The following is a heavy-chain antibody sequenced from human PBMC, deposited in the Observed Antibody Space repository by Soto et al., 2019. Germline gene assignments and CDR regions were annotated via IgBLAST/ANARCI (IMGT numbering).Heavy chain of an antibody. J-gene: IGHJ3*02. CDR1: GFTFSSYA. CDR2: ISYDGSNK. CDR3: ARSYYYDSSGPWDAFDI. V-gene: IGHV3-30-3*01. Sequence: GGSLRLSSAASGFTFSSYAMHWVRQAPGKGLEWVAVISYDGSNKYYADSVKGRFTISRDNSKNTLYLQMNSLRAEDTAVYYCARSYYYDSSGPWDAFDIWGQGTMVTVSS. D-gene: IGHD3-22*01.